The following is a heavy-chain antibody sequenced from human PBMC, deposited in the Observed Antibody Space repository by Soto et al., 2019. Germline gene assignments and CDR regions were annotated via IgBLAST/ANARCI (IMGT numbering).Heavy chain of an antibody. CDR2: IYYSGRT. J-gene: IGHJ3*02. D-gene: IGHD1-26*01. Sequence: QLQVQESGPGLVKPSETLSLTCTVSGGSISSTSDYWGWIRQPPGKGLEWIGTIYYSGRTYYNPSLKSRLTISVDTSKNQFSLKLRSVTAADTAVYYCARHCNSGTHYDAFDIWGQGTMVTVSS. V-gene: IGHV4-39*01. CDR1: GGSISSTSDY. CDR3: ARHCNSGTHYDAFDI.